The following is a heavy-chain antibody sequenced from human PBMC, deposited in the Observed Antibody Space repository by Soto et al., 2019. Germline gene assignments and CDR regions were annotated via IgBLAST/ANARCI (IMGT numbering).Heavy chain of an antibody. D-gene: IGHD6-6*01. J-gene: IGHJ4*02. CDR2: INSDGSST. CDR1: GFTFRSYW. CDR3: ASGGSSLNFDS. V-gene: IGHV3-74*01. Sequence: GGSLRLSCAASGFTFRSYWMQWVRQAPGKGLVWVSWINSDGSSTRYADSVKGRFTIYRDNAKNTLYLQMNSLRAEDTAVYYCASGGSSLNFDSWGQGTLVTVSS.